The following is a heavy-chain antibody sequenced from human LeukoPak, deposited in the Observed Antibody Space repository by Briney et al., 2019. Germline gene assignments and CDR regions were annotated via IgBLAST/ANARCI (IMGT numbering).Heavy chain of an antibody. D-gene: IGHD3-22*01. J-gene: IGHJ6*03. CDR2: IYYSGST. CDR3: ARGLDYDSSCYYPTVGDYYYYMDV. Sequence: SETLSLTRTVSGGSISSYYWSWIRQPPGKGLEWIGYIYYSGSTNYNPSLKSRVTISVDTSKNQFSLKLSSVTAADTAVYYCARGLDYDSSCYYPTVGDYYYYMDVWGKGTTVTVSS. CDR1: GGSISSYY. V-gene: IGHV4-59*01.